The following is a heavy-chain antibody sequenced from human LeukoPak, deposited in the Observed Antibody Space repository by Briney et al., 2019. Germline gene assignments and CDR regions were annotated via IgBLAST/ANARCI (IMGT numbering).Heavy chain of an antibody. CDR2: ISAYNGNT. CDR3: ASPAVYCSSTSCYAHAFDI. J-gene: IGHJ3*02. CDR1: GYTFTSYG. Sequence: ASVRVSCKASGYTFTSYGISWVRQAPGQGLGWMGWISAYNGNTNYAQKLQGRVTMTTDTSTSTAYMELRSLRSDDTAVYYCASPAVYCSSTSCYAHAFDIWGQGTMVTVSS. D-gene: IGHD2-2*01. V-gene: IGHV1-18*01.